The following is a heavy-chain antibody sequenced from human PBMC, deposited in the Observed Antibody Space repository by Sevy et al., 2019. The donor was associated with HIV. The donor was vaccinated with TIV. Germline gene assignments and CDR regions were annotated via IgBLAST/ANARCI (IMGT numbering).Heavy chain of an antibody. CDR1: GFTFSTHA. CDR2: ISYDGNIE. J-gene: IGHJ4*02. Sequence: GGSLRLSCAASGFTFSTHAMHWVRQAPGKGLEWVAIISYDGNIEYYPDSVKGRFTISRDDSKNTLYLQMNSRRSEDTALYYCARDLGYESTGYLPLFDNWGQGTLVTVSS. CDR3: ARDLGYESTGYLPLFDN. D-gene: IGHD3-22*01. V-gene: IGHV3-30-3*01.